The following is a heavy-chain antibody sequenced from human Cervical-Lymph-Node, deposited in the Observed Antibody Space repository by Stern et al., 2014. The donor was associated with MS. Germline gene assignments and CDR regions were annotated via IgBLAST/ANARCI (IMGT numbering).Heavy chain of an antibody. V-gene: IGHV4-61*02. CDR3: ARADLIVVAAKSYHYGMDV. J-gene: IGHJ6*02. Sequence: QMQLQESGPGLVKPSQTLSLTCTVSGGSISSGRYYWNWIRQPAGKGLEWIGRIYASGTTNYNPSLKSRVTISLDTSNNQFSLKLSFVTAADTAVYYCARADLIVVAAKSYHYGMDVWGQGTTVTVSS. CDR1: GGSISSGRYY. CDR2: IYASGTT. D-gene: IGHD6-19*01.